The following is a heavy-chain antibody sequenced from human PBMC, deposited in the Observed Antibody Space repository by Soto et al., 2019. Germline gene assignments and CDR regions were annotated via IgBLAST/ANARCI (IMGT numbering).Heavy chain of an antibody. CDR2: ISYDGSNK. Sequence: GGSLRLSCAASGFTFSSYAMHWVRQAPGKGLEWVAVISYDGSNKYYADSVKGRFTISRDNSKNTLYLQMNSLRAEDTAVYYCARGGFNWNDPSSPAPVGMDVWGQGTTVTVSS. CDR1: GFTFSSYA. CDR3: ARGGFNWNDPSSPAPVGMDV. V-gene: IGHV3-30-3*01. J-gene: IGHJ6*02. D-gene: IGHD1-20*01.